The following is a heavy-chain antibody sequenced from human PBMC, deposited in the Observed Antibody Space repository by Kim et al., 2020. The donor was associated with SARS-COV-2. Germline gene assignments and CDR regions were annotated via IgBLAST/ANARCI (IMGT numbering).Heavy chain of an antibody. CDR2: INEFGTTT. V-gene: IGHV3-23*01. CDR3: GKGLLFFTY. Sequence: GGSLRLSCAASGFSVGGYAMAWVRQAPGKGLEWVSGINEFGTTTYHADSVKGRFIISRNEYKNTLYLQMNSLSAEDTAVYYCGKGLLFFTYWGQGTLVTVSS. D-gene: IGHD3-10*02. CDR1: GFSVGGYA. J-gene: IGHJ4*02.